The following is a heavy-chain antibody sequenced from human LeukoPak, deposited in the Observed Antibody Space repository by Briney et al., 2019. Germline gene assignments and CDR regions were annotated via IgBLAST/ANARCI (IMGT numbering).Heavy chain of an antibody. CDR2: ISYSGSP. J-gene: IGHJ5*02. CDR1: GASISSGGYY. D-gene: IGHD2-15*01. Sequence: SQTLSLTCTVSGASISSGGYYWSWIRQHPGKGLEWIGYISYSGSPYYNPSLKSRVTISVDKSKNQFSLKLSSVTAADTAVYYCAPLSGGSSPVGPWGQGTLVTVSS. V-gene: IGHV4-31*09. CDR3: APLSGGSSPVGP.